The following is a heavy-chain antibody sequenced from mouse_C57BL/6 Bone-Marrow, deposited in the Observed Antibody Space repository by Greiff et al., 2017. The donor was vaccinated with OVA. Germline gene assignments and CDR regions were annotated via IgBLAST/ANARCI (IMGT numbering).Heavy chain of an antibody. CDR3: ACKGPFDY. Sequence: VQLVESGAELVKPGASVKLSCKAPGYTFTSYWIQWVKQRPGHGLEWIGEILPGSGSTNYNEKFKGKATFTADTSSNTAYMQLSSLTTEYSAIYYWACKGPFDYWGQGTTLTVSS. CDR1: GYTFTSYW. V-gene: IGHV1-9*01. CDR2: ILPGSGST. J-gene: IGHJ2*01.